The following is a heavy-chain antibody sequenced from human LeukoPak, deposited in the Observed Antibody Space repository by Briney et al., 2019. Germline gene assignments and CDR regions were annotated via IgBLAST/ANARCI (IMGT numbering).Heavy chain of an antibody. J-gene: IGHJ4*02. Sequence: GSLRLSCAASGFTFSSYEMNWVRQAPGKGLEWVSYISSSGSTIYYADSVKGRFTISRDNAKNSLYLQMNSLRAEDTAVYYCARAPDYYDSSEYFDYWGQGTLVTVSS. D-gene: IGHD3-22*01. V-gene: IGHV3-48*03. CDR2: ISSSGSTI. CDR1: GFTFSSYE. CDR3: ARAPDYYDSSEYFDY.